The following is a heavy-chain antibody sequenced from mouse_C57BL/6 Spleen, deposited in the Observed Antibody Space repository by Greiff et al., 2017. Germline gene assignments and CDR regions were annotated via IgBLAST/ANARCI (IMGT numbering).Heavy chain of an antibody. V-gene: IGHV1-54*01. J-gene: IGHJ3*01. CDR3: ARSGDYDVAWFAY. CDR2: INPGSGGT. D-gene: IGHD2-4*01. Sequence: QVQLKQSGAELVRPGTSVKVSCKASGYAFTNYLIEWVKQRPGQGLEWIGVINPGSGGTNYNEKFKGKATLTADKSSSTAYMQLSSLTSEDSAVYFCARSGDYDVAWFAYWGQGTLVTVSA. CDR1: GYAFTNYL.